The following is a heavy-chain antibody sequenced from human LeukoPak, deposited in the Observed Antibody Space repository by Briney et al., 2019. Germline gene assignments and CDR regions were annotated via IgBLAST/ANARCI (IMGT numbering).Heavy chain of an antibody. Sequence: ASVKVSCKASGGTFSSYAISWVRQAPGQGLEWMGRIIPILGIANYAQKFQGRVTITADKSTSTAYMELRSLRSDDTAVYYCARDDCSSTSCYGAYYYYGMDVWGQGTTVTVSS. V-gene: IGHV1-69*04. CDR2: IIPILGIA. J-gene: IGHJ6*02. D-gene: IGHD2-2*01. CDR3: ARDDCSSTSCYGAYYYYGMDV. CDR1: GGTFSSYA.